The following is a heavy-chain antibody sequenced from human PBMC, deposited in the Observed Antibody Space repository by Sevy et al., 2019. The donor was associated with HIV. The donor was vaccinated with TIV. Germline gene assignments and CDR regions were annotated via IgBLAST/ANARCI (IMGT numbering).Heavy chain of an antibody. Sequence: AAVKVSCKVSGYTLTELSMHWVRLAPGKGLERMGGFDPEDGETIYTQKFQGRVTMTVDTSTNTAYMELSSLRYDDTALYYFTTMEYYYYVVAYSSGDYWGQGTPVTVSS. D-gene: IGHD3-10*01. V-gene: IGHV1-24*01. CDR1: GYTLTELS. CDR3: TTMEYYYYVVAYSSGDY. J-gene: IGHJ4*02. CDR2: FDPEDGET.